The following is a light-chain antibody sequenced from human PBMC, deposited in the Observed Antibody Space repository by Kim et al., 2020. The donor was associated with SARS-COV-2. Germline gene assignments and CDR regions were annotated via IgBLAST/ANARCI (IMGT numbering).Light chain of an antibody. J-gene: IGKJ1*01. CDR1: QSLLHSNGYNY. Sequence: DIVMTQSPLSLPVTPGEPASISCRSSQSLLHSNGYNYLDWYVQKPGQSPQLLIYLASNRASGVPDRFSGSGSGTDFTLKISRVEADDVGLYYCRQARQTPPWTFGPGTKVDIK. CDR2: LAS. CDR3: RQARQTPPWT. V-gene: IGKV2-28*01.